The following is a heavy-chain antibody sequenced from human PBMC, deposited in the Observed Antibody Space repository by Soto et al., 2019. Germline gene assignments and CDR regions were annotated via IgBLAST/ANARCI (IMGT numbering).Heavy chain of an antibody. V-gene: IGHV4-31*03. D-gene: IGHD3-3*01. J-gene: IGHJ5*02. CDR2: IYYSGST. CDR1: GGSISSGGYY. Sequence: PSETLSLTCTVSGGSISSGGYYWSWIRQHPGKGLEWIGYIYYSGSTYYNPSLKSRVTISVDTSKNQFSLKLSSVTAADTAVYYCARDSVIFGVVITYWFDPWGQGTLVNVSS. CDR3: ARDSVIFGVVITYWFDP.